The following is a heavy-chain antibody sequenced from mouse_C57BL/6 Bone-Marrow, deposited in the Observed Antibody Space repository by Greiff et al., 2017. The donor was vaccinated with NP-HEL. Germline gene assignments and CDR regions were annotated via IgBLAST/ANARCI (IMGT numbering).Heavy chain of an antibody. CDR2: ISSGGSYT. D-gene: IGHD1-1*01. CDR3: ARPSLYYGSFYYAMDY. J-gene: IGHJ4*01. CDR1: GFTFSSYG. V-gene: IGHV5-6*01. Sequence: EVMLVESGGDLVKPGGSLKLSCAASGFTFSSYGMSWVRQTPDKRLEWVATISSGGSYTYYPDSVKGRFTISRDNAKNTLYLQMSSLKSEDTAMYYCARPSLYYGSFYYAMDYWGQGTSVTVSS.